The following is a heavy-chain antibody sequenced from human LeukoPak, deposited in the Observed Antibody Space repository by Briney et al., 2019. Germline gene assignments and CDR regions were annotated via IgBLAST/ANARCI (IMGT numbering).Heavy chain of an antibody. D-gene: IGHD1-26*01. J-gene: IGHJ4*02. CDR2: ITSSSTYI. Sequence: GGSLRLSCAASGFTFSSYAISWVRQAPGEGLEWVSIITSSSTYIDYADSVRGRFTISRDDAKNSLFLQMNSLRAEDTALYYCARGSGSSAWLIDYWGQGALVTVSS. CDR3: ARGSGSSAWLIDY. CDR1: GFTFSSYA. V-gene: IGHV3-21*01.